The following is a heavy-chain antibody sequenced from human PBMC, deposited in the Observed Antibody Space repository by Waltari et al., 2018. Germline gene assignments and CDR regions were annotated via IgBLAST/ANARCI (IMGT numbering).Heavy chain of an antibody. J-gene: IGHJ4*02. CDR1: GGSLSRSSYY. Sequence: QLQLQESGPGLVKPSETLSLTCTVSGGSLSRSSYYWGLIRQPPGKGLEWIGSIDYSGSTYYNPSLKSRVTISVDTSKNQFSLKLSSVTAADTAVYYCARHKVVPAALDYWGQGTLVTVSS. D-gene: IGHD2-2*01. V-gene: IGHV4-39*01. CDR3: ARHKVVPAALDY. CDR2: IDYSGST.